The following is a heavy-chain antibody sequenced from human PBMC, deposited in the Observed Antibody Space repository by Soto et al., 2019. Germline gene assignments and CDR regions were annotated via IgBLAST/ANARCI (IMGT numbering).Heavy chain of an antibody. CDR1: GYTFTSYG. J-gene: IGHJ5*02. CDR3: ARDPRWYYDSSGYSPNWFDP. CDR2: ISAYNGNT. V-gene: IGHV1-18*01. Sequence: GASVKVSCKASGYTFTSYGISWVRQAPGQGLEWMGWISAYNGNTNYAQKLQGRVTMTTDTSTSTAYVELRSLRSDDTAVYYCARDPRWYYDSSGYSPNWFDPWGQGTLVTVSS. D-gene: IGHD3-22*01.